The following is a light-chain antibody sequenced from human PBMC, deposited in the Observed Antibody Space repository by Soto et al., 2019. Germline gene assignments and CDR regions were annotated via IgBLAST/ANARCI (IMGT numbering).Light chain of an antibody. Sequence: QSVLTQTPSVSGAPGQRVTISCTGSSSNIGAGYDVHWYHQLPGAAPKLLIFASDNRPSGVPDRFSGSKSGTSASLAITGLQADDEADYYCQSFDSSMSSFVFGGGTKLTVL. V-gene: IGLV1-40*01. CDR1: SSNIGAGYD. J-gene: IGLJ3*02. CDR3: QSFDSSMSSFV. CDR2: ASD.